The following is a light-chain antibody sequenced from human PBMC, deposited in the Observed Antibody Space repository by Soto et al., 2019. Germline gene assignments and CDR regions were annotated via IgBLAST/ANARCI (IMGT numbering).Light chain of an antibody. J-gene: IGKJ4*01. CDR3: QQYNSYPLT. V-gene: IGKV1-5*03. CDR1: QSISSW. Sequence: DLQMTQSPSTLSASVGDRVTITCRASQSISSWLAWYQQKPGKAPNLLIYKASSLESGVPSRFSGSGSGTEFTLTISSLQPDDFATCYCQQYNSYPLTFGGGTKVEIK. CDR2: KAS.